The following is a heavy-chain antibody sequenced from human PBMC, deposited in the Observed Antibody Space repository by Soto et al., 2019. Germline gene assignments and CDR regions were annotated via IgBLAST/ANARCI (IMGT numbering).Heavy chain of an antibody. D-gene: IGHD1-1*01. V-gene: IGHV1-8*01. J-gene: IGHJ4*02. CDR2: MNPNSGHT. Sequence: GASVKVSCKASGYTFISFDINCVRQATGQGLEWMGWMNPNSGHTGYAQKFQGRVTMTRDTSISTAYMELSSLRYEDTAVYYCTRGRNSGDGYNGGGYWGQGTLVTV. CDR1: GYTFISFD. CDR3: TRGRNSGDGYNGGGY.